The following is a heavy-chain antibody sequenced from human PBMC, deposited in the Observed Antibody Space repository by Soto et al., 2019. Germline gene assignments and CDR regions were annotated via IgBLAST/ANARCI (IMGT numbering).Heavy chain of an antibody. CDR1: GGTFSSYA. CDR2: IIPIFGTA. J-gene: IGHJ6*02. CDR3: ARDSSSWYGNYYYGMDV. D-gene: IGHD6-13*01. V-gene: IGHV1-69*01. Sequence: QVQLVQSGAEVKKPGSSVKVSCKASGGTFSSYAISWVRQAPGQGLEWMGGIIPIFGTANYAQKFQGRVTITADESTSTAYMELSSLRSEDTAVYYCARDSSSWYGNYYYGMDVWGQGTTVTVSS.